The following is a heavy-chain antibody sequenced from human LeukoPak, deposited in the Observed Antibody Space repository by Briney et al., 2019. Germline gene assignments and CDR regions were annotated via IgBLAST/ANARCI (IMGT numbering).Heavy chain of an antibody. CDR3: ARGNLSDGSGYYYPYYYYYMDV. Sequence: SVKVSXKASGGTFSSYAISWVRQAPGQGLEWMGRIIPIFGTANYAQKFQGRVTITTDESTSTAYMELSSLRSEDTAVYYCARGNLSDGSGYYYPYYYYYMDVWGKGTTVTVSS. V-gene: IGHV1-69*05. J-gene: IGHJ6*03. D-gene: IGHD3-22*01. CDR2: IIPIFGTA. CDR1: GGTFSSYA.